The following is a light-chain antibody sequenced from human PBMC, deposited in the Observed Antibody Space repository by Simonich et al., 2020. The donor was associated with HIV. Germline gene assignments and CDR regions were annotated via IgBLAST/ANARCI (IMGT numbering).Light chain of an antibody. CDR1: QGITNS. CDR3: QQYNSYST. Sequence: DIQMTQSPSSLSASVGDRCTTTCRASQGITNSLAWYQQKTGKAPKRLIYKASSLESGVPSRFSGSGSGTEFTLTISSLQPDDFATYYCQQYNSYSTFGQGTKLEIK. V-gene: IGKV1-5*03. J-gene: IGKJ2*01. CDR2: KAS.